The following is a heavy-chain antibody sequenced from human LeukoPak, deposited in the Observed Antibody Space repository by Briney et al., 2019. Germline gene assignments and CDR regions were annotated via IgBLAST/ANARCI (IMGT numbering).Heavy chain of an antibody. CDR3: ARSSITMVRGVIKSTTSWYHYYNMDV. D-gene: IGHD3-10*01. CDR1: GFTFSSYE. J-gene: IGHJ6*03. CDR2: IRSTSNTI. Sequence: GGSLRLSCAASGFTFSSYEMNWVRQAPGKGLEWVSYIRSTSNTIYYADSVKGRFTISRDNAKNSLYLQMNSLRAEDTAVYYCARSSITMVRGVIKSTTSWYHYYNMDVWGKGTTVTVSS. V-gene: IGHV3-48*03.